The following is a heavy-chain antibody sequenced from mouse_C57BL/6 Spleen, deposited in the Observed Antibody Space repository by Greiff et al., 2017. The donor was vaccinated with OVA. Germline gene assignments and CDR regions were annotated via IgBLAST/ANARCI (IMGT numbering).Heavy chain of an antibody. CDR2: IRLKSDNYAT. D-gene: IGHD1-1*01. CDR3: TGGTTVVATRWYFDV. CDR1: GFTFSNYW. J-gene: IGHJ1*03. V-gene: IGHV6-3*01. Sequence: EVKLEESGGGLVQPGGSMKLSCVASGFTFSNYWMNWVRQSPEKGLEWVAQIRLKSDNYATHYAESVKGRFTISRDDSKSSVYLQMNNLRAEDTGIYYCTGGTTVVATRWYFDVWGTGTTVTVSS.